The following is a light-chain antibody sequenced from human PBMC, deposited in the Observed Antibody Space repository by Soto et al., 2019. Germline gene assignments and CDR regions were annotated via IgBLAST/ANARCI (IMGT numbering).Light chain of an antibody. CDR3: QHYGSSPPSWT. Sequence: ETVLTQSPGTLSLSPGERATLSCRASQSVSSSYLAWYQQKPGQPPRLLIYGASSRATGIPDRFSGGGSGTDFPLTISRLEPEDFAVYYCQHYGSSPPSWTFGQGIKVEIK. CDR2: GAS. CDR1: QSVSSSY. V-gene: IGKV3-20*01. J-gene: IGKJ1*01.